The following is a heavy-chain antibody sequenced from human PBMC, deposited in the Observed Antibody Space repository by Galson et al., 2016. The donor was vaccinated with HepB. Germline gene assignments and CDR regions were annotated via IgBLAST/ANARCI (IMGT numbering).Heavy chain of an antibody. CDR3: ARMRRVGATPNGQRAFLDAYDV. V-gene: IGHV2-70*13. CDR2: IDWDYDK. CDR1: GFSLTTSGMC. D-gene: IGHD1-26*01. Sequence: PALVKPTQTLTLTCTFSGFSLTTSGMCVNWIRQPPGKALEWLALIDWDYDKYYNTYLATRLTISKDTSKSQVVLRMTNMGPLDTGTYYCARMRRVGATPNGQRAFLDAYDVWGQGTTVTVSS. J-gene: IGHJ3*01.